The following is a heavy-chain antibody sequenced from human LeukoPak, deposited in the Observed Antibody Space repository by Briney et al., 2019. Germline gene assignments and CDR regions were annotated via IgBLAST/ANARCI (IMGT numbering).Heavy chain of an antibody. D-gene: IGHD5-12*01. CDR1: GFTFTNAW. CDR2: IKDDGSDR. CDR3: VNLGYSD. V-gene: IGHV3-7*01. Sequence: GGSLRLSCAASGFTFTNAWMSWVRQAPGKGLEWVATIKDDGSDRYYVGSVKGRFTISRDNAKNSLYLQMNSLRVEDTAVYYCVNLGYSDGGQGTLVTVSS. J-gene: IGHJ4*02.